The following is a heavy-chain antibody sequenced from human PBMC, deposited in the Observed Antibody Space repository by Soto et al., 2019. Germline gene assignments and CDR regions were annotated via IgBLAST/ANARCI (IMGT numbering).Heavy chain of an antibody. Sequence: QVQLVQSGAEVRKPGASVKVSCRASGYRFTGYYIHWVRQAPGQGLEWMGWVKPNNGDTVDAQKFRGRVTLTGDTSISTAYMELYRLRSDDTAVYYCARGLTKSSGRGGIFDFWGQGTLVTVSS. CDR1: GYRFTGYY. CDR2: VKPNNGDT. D-gene: IGHD3-22*01. J-gene: IGHJ4*02. V-gene: IGHV1-2*02. CDR3: ARGLTKSSGRGGIFDF.